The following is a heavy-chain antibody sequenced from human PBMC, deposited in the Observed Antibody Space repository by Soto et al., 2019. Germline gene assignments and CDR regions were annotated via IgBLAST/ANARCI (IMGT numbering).Heavy chain of an antibody. J-gene: IGHJ5*02. CDR2: MSSDGRDK. CDR3: AKAGGRQFSPFDP. V-gene: IGHV3-30*18. CDR1: GFSQYG. Sequence: QVQLVESGGGVVQPGRSLRLYCVVSGFSQYGLHCVRQAPGKGLEWVAVMSSDGRDKYYADSVKGRFTISRDNSKNTLFLEMNSLRGEDTAVYYCAKAGGRQFSPFDPWGQGTLVTVPS. D-gene: IGHD3-16*01.